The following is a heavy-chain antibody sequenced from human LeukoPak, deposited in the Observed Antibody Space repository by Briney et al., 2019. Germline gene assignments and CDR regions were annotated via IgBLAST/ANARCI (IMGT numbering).Heavy chain of an antibody. D-gene: IGHD1-26*01. CDR3: ARDPVGAIGYGMDV. J-gene: IGHJ6*01. Sequence: PGGSLRLSCAASGFTVSNSFMNWVRPAPGKGLEWVSAINSGGGTYYADSVKGRFSISRDNSDTTVYVQMNSLRAEDTAVYYCARDPVGAIGYGMDVWGQGTTVTVSS. V-gene: IGHV3-66*01. CDR1: GFTVSNSF. CDR2: INSGGGT.